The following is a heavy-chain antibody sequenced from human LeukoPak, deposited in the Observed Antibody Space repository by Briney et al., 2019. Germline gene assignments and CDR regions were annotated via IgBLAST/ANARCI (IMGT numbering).Heavy chain of an antibody. CDR1: GFTFNNYA. J-gene: IGHJ4*02. CDR2: ISADGAHT. CDR3: AKDLRVTSRLGYFDY. D-gene: IGHD3-9*01. V-gene: IGHV3-23*01. Sequence: PGGSLRLSCAASGFTFNNYALTWARLSPEQGLEWVSSISADGAHTYYAESVKGRFTISRDDSTDTVYLQMNSLGGEDTAVYFCAKDLRVTSRLGYFDYWGQGTLVTVST.